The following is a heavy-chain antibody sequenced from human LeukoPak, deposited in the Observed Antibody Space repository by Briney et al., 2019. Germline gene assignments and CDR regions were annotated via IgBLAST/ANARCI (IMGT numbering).Heavy chain of an antibody. CDR3: TTLYSGGKNFDY. CDR2: INPNSGDT. D-gene: IGHD6-19*01. V-gene: IGHV1-2*02. J-gene: IGHJ4*02. CDR1: GYTFTGYY. Sequence: ASVKVSCKASGYTFTGYYMHWVRQAPGQGLEWMGRINPNSGDTHYAQKFQGRVTITRDTSTSTAYMELTRLRSDDTAVYYCTTLYSGGKNFDYWGQGSLVTVSS.